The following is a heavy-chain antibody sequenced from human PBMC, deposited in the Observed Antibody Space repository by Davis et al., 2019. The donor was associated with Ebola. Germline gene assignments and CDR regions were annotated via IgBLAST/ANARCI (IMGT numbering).Heavy chain of an antibody. Sequence: PGGSLRLSCETSGFTFSDHNMDWVRLAPGKGLEWIGRSRSKTYSYTTKYAASVEGRFTISRDESENSLYLQMNGLKTEDTAVYYCARGDIGVAATGWFDPSGKGTVVSVST. CDR3: ARGDIGVAATGWFDP. D-gene: IGHD2-15*01. J-gene: IGHJ5*02. CDR2: SRSKTYSYTT. V-gene: IGHV3-72*01. CDR1: GFTFSDHN.